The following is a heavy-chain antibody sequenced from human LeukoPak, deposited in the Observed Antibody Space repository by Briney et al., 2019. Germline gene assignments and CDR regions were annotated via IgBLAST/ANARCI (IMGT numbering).Heavy chain of an antibody. CDR3: ARAHRLLWFGERGDYFDY. Sequence: GGSLRLSCAASGFNFSNYAMTWVRQAPGKGLAWVSSISSSAGSTNFADSVKGRFTISTDTSKNTLYLQMNSLRAEDTAVYYCARAHRLLWFGERGDYFDYWGQGILVTVSS. V-gene: IGHV3-23*01. D-gene: IGHD3-10*01. J-gene: IGHJ4*02. CDR2: ISSSAGST. CDR1: GFNFSNYA.